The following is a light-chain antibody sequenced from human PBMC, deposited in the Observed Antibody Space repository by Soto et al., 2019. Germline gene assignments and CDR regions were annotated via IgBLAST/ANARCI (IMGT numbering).Light chain of an antibody. CDR2: DVS. Sequence: QSALTQPASVSGSPGQSITISCTGTSSDVGGHNYVSWYQQHPGKAPKLMIYDVSNRPSGVSNRFSGSKSANTASLTISGLQAEDEADYYCSSHTSSSTSYVFGTGTKLTVL. CDR3: SSHTSSSTSYV. CDR1: SSDVGGHNY. J-gene: IGLJ1*01. V-gene: IGLV2-14*01.